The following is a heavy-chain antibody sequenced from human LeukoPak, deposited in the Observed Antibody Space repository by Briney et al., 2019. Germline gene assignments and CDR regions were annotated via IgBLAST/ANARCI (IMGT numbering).Heavy chain of an antibody. CDR2: INSDARNT. J-gene: IGHJ3*02. CDR3: ASGIGVGDSFDI. V-gene: IGHV3-74*01. Sequence: PGGSLRLSCAASGFTFSSYWMYWVRQAPGKGLVWVSRINSDARNTNYADSVQGRFTISRDNAKNTLHLQMNSLRVEDTAVYYCASGIGVGDSFDIWGQGTMVTVSS. CDR1: GFTFSSYW. D-gene: IGHD3-3*01.